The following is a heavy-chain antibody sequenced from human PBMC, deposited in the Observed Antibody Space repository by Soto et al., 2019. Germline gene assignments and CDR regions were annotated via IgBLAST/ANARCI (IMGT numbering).Heavy chain of an antibody. D-gene: IGHD2-2*01. CDR3: ARHPRYCSSTSCYSNFDY. CDR2: ISSSGSTI. Sequence: GGSLRLSCAASGFTFSDYYMSWIRQAPGKGLEWVSYISSSGSTIYYADSVKGRFTISRDNAKNSLYLQMNSLRAEDTAVYYCARHPRYCSSTSCYSNFDYWGQGTLVTVSS. J-gene: IGHJ4*02. V-gene: IGHV3-11*01. CDR1: GFTFSDYY.